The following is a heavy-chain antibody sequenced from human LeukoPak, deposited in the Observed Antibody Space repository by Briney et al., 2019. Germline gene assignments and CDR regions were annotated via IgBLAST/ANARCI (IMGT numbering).Heavy chain of an antibody. D-gene: IGHD3-22*01. J-gene: IGHJ4*02. Sequence: GGSLRLSCAASRFTFSSYWMHWVRQAPGKGLVWVSRINTDGSGTSYADSVKGRFTISRDNSKNTLYLQMNSLRAEDTALYYCAKSSYYDTSGSYREYYFDYWGQGALVTVSS. CDR1: RFTFSSYW. CDR3: AKSSYYDTSGSYREYYFDY. CDR2: INTDGSGT. V-gene: IGHV3-74*01.